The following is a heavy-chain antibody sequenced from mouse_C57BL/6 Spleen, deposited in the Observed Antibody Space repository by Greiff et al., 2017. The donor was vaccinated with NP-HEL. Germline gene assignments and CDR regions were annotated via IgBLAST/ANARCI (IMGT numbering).Heavy chain of an antibody. D-gene: IGHD2-3*01. J-gene: IGHJ4*01. Sequence: QVQLQQPGAELVKPGASVKMSCKASGYTFTSYWITWVKQRPGQGLEWIGDIYPGSGSTNYNEKFKSKATLTVDTSSSTAYMQLSSLTSEDSAVYYCAREGAYDGYYYYAMGYWGQGTSVTVSS. CDR2: IYPGSGST. CDR3: AREGAYDGYYYYAMGY. V-gene: IGHV1-55*01. CDR1: GYTFTSYW.